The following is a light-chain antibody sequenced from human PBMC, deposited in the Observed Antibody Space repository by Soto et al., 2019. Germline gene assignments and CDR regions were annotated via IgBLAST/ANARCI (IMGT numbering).Light chain of an antibody. V-gene: IGKV3-20*01. J-gene: IGKJ1*01. CDR1: QSVSTY. Sequence: EVVLTQSPGTLSLSPGERATLSCRASQSVSTYLAWYQQQPGEAPRLLIYGASSRATGIPDRFSGSGSGTDFTLTISRLEPEDFAMYYCHQYNFTPWTFGQGTKVEIK. CDR3: HQYNFTPWT. CDR2: GAS.